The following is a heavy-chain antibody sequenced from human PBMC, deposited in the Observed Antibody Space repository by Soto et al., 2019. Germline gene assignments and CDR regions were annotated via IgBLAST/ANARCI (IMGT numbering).Heavy chain of an antibody. J-gene: IGHJ6*02. V-gene: IGHV1-18*01. CDR2: ISAYNGNT. CDR3: ARTYSSSSVYYYYGMDV. Sequence: LVRQAPGQGLEWMGWISAYNGNTNYAQKLQGRVTMTTDTSTSTAYMELRSLRSDDTAVYYCARTYSSSSVYYYYGMDVWGQGTTVTVSS. D-gene: IGHD6-13*01.